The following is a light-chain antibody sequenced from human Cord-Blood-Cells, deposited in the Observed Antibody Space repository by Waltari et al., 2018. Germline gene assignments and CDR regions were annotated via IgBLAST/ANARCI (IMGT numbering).Light chain of an antibody. J-gene: IGLJ3*02. CDR2: GGS. CDR1: SGVVGSHNR. V-gene: IGLV2-23*01. CDR3: CSYAGSSTWV. Sequence: QPALTQPPSLSGSPVQSITISCTGTSGVVGSHNRVSWYQQHPGNAPKLTIHGGSRRASGVLTHFAGCKSGNTPSLTISGLQAEDEADYYCCSYAGSSTWVFGGGTKLTVL.